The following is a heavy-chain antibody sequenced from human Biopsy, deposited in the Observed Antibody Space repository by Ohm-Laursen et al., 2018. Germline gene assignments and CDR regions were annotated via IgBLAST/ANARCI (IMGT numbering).Heavy chain of an antibody. CDR1: RDSISNYY. Sequence: GTLSLTCTVSRDSISNYYWTWIRQSPGKGLEWIGYIYYTGSTNYNPSVKSRVTISVDTSKNQFSLKLNSVTAADTAVYYCARMPHFDYWGQGILVTVSS. CDR3: ARMPHFDY. J-gene: IGHJ4*02. V-gene: IGHV4-59*01. CDR2: IYYTGST. D-gene: IGHD2-2*01.